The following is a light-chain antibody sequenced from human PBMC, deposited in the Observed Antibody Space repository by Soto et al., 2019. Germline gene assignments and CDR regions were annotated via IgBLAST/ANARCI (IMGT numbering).Light chain of an antibody. V-gene: IGLV2-14*01. J-gene: IGLJ7*01. CDR1: SSDVGGSNY. CDR2: EVT. CDR3: SSYTTRSTVV. Sequence: QPVLTQPASVSGSPGQSITISCTGTSSDVGGSNYVSWYQQHPGKAPKLIIYEVTNRPSGISNRFSGSRSGDTASLTISGLQAEDEADYYCSSYTTRSTVVFGGGTQLTVL.